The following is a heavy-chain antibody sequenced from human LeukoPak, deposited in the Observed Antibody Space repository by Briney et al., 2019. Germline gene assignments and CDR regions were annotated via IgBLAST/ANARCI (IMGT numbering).Heavy chain of an antibody. Sequence: GGSLTLSCAASGFPFSNAWMSWARQAPGKGLEWVGRIKSKTDGGTTDYAAPVKGRFTISRDDSKNTLYLQMNSLKTEDTAVYDCTTGITMVRGVIHLIDYWGQGTLVTVSS. CDR3: TTGITMVRGVIHLIDY. D-gene: IGHD3-10*01. J-gene: IGHJ4*02. CDR1: GFPFSNAW. CDR2: IKSKTDGGTT. V-gene: IGHV3-15*01.